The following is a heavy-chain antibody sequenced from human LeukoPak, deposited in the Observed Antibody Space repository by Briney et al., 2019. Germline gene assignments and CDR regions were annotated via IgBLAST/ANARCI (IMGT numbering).Heavy chain of an antibody. D-gene: IGHD1-26*01. J-gene: IGHJ3*02. CDR3: ARETRDPSGFGAFDI. CDR2: ISTTGSDI. Sequence: PGGSLRISCVASRFSFSTSEMSWVRQAPGKGLEWLSYISTTGSDIIYADSVKGRFTMSRDNAKNSLYLQMNSLRAEDTALYYWARETRDPSGFGAFDIWGRGTMVSVS. V-gene: IGHV3-48*03. CDR1: RFSFSTSE.